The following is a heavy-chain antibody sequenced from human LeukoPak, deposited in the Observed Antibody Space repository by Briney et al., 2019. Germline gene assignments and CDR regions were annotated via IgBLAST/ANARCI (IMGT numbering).Heavy chain of an antibody. V-gene: IGHV1-69*04. J-gene: IGHJ3*02. Sequence: GASVEVSCKASGYTFTSYAISWVRQAPGQGLEWMGRIIPILGIANYAQKFQGRVTITADKSTSTAYMELSSLRSEDTAVYYCARDRVWGYYDSSGFDIWGQGTMVTVSS. CDR2: IIPILGIA. CDR1: GYTFTSYA. D-gene: IGHD3-22*01. CDR3: ARDRVWGYYDSSGFDI.